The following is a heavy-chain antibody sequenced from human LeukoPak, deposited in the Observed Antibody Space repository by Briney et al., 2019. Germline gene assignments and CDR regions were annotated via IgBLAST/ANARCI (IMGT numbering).Heavy chain of an antibody. CDR3: ARGYCTNGVCYRAGWFDP. V-gene: IGHV4-39*07. Sequence: PSETLSLTCTVSGGSISSGGYYWSWIRQPPGKGLEWIGSIYYSGSTYYSPSLKSRVTISVDTSKNQFSLKLSSVTAADTAVYYCARGYCTNGVCYRAGWFDPWGQGTLVTVSS. CDR1: GGSISSGGYY. D-gene: IGHD2-8*01. J-gene: IGHJ5*02. CDR2: IYYSGST.